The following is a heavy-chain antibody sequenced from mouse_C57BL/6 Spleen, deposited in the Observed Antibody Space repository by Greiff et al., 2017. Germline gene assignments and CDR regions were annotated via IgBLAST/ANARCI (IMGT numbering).Heavy chain of an antibody. D-gene: IGHD1-1*01. J-gene: IGHJ2*01. CDR2: IDPSDSYT. Sequence: QVQLQQPGPELVKPGASVKLSCKASGYTFTSYWMQWVKQRPGQGLEWIGEIDPSDSYTNYNHKFKGKATLTVDTSSSTAYMQISSLTSEDSAVYYCARRGSYCYGSSDFDYRGQGTTLTVAT. CDR1: GYTFTSYW. V-gene: IGHV1-50*01. CDR3: ARRGSYCYGSSDFDY.